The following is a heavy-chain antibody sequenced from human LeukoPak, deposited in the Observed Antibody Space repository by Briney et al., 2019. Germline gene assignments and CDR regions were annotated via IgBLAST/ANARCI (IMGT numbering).Heavy chain of an antibody. CDR1: GYTLTELS. CDR2: FDPEDGET. J-gene: IGHJ6*02. CDR3: ATEVGSRITPGDYYYYYGMDV. D-gene: IGHD2-15*01. Sequence: VKVSCKVSGYTLTELSMHWVRQAPGKGLEWMGGFDPEDGETIYAQKFQGRVTMTEDTSTDTAYMELSSLRSEDTAVYYCATEVGSRITPGDYYYYYGMDVWGQGTTVTVSS. V-gene: IGHV1-24*01.